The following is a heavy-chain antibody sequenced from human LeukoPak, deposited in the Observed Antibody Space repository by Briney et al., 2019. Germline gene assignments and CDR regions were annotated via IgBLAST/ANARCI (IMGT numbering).Heavy chain of an antibody. V-gene: IGHV1-69*06. Sequence: SVKVSCKASGGTFSSYAISWVRQAPGQGLEWMGGIIPIFGTANYAQKFQGRVTITADKSTGTAYMELSSLRSEDTAVYYCARDSLPPAYCGGDCPMFDYWGQGTLVTVSS. D-gene: IGHD2-21*02. CDR1: GGTFSSYA. CDR2: IIPIFGTA. CDR3: ARDSLPPAYCGGDCPMFDY. J-gene: IGHJ4*02.